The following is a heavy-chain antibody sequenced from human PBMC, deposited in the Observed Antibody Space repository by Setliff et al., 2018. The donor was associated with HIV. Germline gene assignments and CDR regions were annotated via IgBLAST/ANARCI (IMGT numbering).Heavy chain of an antibody. Sequence: SETLSLTCTVSGYSISTAYYWGWIRQPPGKGLEWIGSVYHSGKTYYNPSLKSRVTMSADTSKNQISLMLRSMTAADTAVYYCAKHDFGEGSCFDPWGQGSLVTVSS. V-gene: IGHV4-38-2*02. J-gene: IGHJ5*02. CDR1: GYSISTAYY. CDR3: AKHDFGEGSCFDP. D-gene: IGHD3-16*01. CDR2: VYHSGKT.